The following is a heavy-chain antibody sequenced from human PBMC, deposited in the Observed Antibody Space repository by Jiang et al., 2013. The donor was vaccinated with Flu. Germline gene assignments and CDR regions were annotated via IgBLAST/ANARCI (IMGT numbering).Heavy chain of an antibody. CDR3: ARVRFLGYCSGTSCKPSHYNYYYMDV. D-gene: IGHD2-2*01. V-gene: IGHV4-59*11. Sequence: LVKPSETLSLDLHCLWWLHQWSLLELDPAAPGKGREWIGYIFYSGSTNYNPSLKSRVTISVDTSKNHFSLKLNSVTAADTAVYYCARVRFLGYCSGTSCKPSHYNYYYMDVWGKGTTVTVSS. CDR1: WLHQWSL. CDR2: IFYSGST. J-gene: IGHJ6*03.